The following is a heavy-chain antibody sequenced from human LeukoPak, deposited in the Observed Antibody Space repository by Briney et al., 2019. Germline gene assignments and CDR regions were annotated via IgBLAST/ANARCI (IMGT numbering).Heavy chain of an antibody. J-gene: IGHJ5*02. V-gene: IGHV3-30*03. CDR2: ISYDGSNK. CDR1: GFTFSSYG. Sequence: GGSLRLSCAASGFTFSSYGMHWVRQAPGKGLEWVAVISYDGSNKYYADSVKGRFTISRDNSKNTLYLQMNSLRSEDTAVYYCALGVPCSGGSCYSSRGYWFDPWGQGTLVTVSS. CDR3: ALGVPCSGGSCYSSRGYWFDP. D-gene: IGHD2-15*01.